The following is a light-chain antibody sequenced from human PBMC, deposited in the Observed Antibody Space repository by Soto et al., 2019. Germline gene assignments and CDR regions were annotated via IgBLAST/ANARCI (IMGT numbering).Light chain of an antibody. CDR2: SAS. Sequence: IQLTQSPSSLSASVGDRVTITCQASRGISSYLAWYQQKPGKAPKLLVYSASTLQSGVPSRFSGSGSGPDFTLTVSSLQPEDFAVYYCQQYNNWPPITFGQGTDWR. V-gene: IGKV1-9*01. CDR3: QQYNNWPPIT. CDR1: RGISSY. J-gene: IGKJ5*01.